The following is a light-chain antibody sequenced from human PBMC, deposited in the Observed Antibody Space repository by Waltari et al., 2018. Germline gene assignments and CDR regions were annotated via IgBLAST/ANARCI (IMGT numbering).Light chain of an antibody. J-gene: IGLJ3*02. CDR3: AAWDDSLSGRV. Sequence: QSVLTQPPSASGTPGQRVTISCSGSRSNIGTNYVYWYQQLPGTAPKLLIHRNNQRPSGFPDRFSGSKSGTSASLAISGLRSEDEADYYCAAWDDSLSGRVFGGGTKVTVL. CDR1: RSNIGTNY. CDR2: RNN. V-gene: IGLV1-47*01.